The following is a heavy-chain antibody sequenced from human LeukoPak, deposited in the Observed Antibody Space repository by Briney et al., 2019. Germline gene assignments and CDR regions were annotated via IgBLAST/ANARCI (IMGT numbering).Heavy chain of an antibody. Sequence: ASVKVSCKASGYTFTGYYMHWVRQAPGQGLEWIGWINPNSVGKNYARKFQGRVTMTRDTSISTAYMELSRLRSDDTAVYYCARVRSSSYYYYGMDVWGQGTTVTVSS. J-gene: IGHJ6*02. CDR1: GYTFTGYY. CDR3: ARVRSSSYYYYGMDV. V-gene: IGHV1-2*02. D-gene: IGHD6-13*01. CDR2: INPNSVGK.